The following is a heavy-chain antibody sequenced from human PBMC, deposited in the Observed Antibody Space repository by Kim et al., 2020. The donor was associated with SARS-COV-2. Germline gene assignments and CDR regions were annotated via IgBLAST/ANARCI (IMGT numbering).Heavy chain of an antibody. Sequence: SETLSLTCTVSGGSISSGSYYWSWIRQPAGKGLEWIGRIYTSGRTSYNPSLKSRVTISVDTSKNQFSLNLSSVTAADTAVYYCAREDYDTSGHIWGQGTMVSVSS. D-gene: IGHD3-22*01. CDR2: IYTSGRT. J-gene: IGHJ3*02. CDR3: AREDYDTSGHI. V-gene: IGHV4-61*02. CDR1: GGSISSGSYY.